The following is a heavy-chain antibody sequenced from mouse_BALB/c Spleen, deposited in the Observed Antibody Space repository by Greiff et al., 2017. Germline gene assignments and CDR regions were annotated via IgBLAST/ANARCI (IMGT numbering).Heavy chain of an antibody. D-gene: IGHD1-2*01. CDR3: ARDLNYGSHWCFDD. CDR1: GFTFTDYY. CDR2: IRNKANGYTT. Sequence: EVHLVESGGGLVQPGGSLRLSCATSGFTFTDYYMSWVRQPPGKALEWLGVIRNKANGYTTEYSASVQGPFTISRDNSQSILYLQMNTLSAEDSATYYCARDLNYGSHWCFDDWGAGTTVTVSA. J-gene: IGHJ1*01. V-gene: IGHV7-3*02.